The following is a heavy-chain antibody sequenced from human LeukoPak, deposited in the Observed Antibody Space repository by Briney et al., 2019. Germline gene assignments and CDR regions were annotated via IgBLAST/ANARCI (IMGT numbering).Heavy chain of an antibody. Sequence: GGSLRLSCVASGFTLSGYRMHWVRQVPGKGLVWVSRINSDETSTSYADSVKGRFAISRDNAKNTLYLQMNGLRAEDTAVYYCARVLLEREATWGQGTLVTVSS. D-gene: IGHD1-1*01. J-gene: IGHJ4*02. CDR3: ARVLLEREAT. CDR1: GFTLSGYR. CDR2: INSDETST. V-gene: IGHV3-74*01.